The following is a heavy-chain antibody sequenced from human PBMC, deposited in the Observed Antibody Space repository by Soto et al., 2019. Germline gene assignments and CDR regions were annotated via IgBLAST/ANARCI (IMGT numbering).Heavy chain of an antibody. V-gene: IGHV3-30-3*01. CDR3: AKDAGTYDILTGYTAY. J-gene: IGHJ4*02. CDR2: IAPDGSQI. CDR1: GFTFSGKT. Sequence: GGSLRLSCAASGFTFSGKTMYWVRQAPGKGLEWVALIAPDGSQIYYADSVKGRFTISRDNSKSTLSLQMDSLRAEDTAVYYCAKDAGTYDILTGYTAYWGQGTLVTVSS. D-gene: IGHD3-9*01.